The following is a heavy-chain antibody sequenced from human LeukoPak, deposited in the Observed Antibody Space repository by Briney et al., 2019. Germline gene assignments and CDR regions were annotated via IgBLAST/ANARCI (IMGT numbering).Heavy chain of an antibody. V-gene: IGHV3-64D*06. CDR1: GFSFRCYA. CDR3: VTGGYCTSTNCYTLLDY. Sequence: GGSLRLSCSASGFSFRCYAMHWVRQAPGKGLEYVSRISSDGGTTYYTDSVKGRFTISRDNSKNRLYLQMSGLRLEDTAVYYCVTGGYCTSTNCYTLLDYWGQGTLVTVSS. D-gene: IGHD2-2*02. J-gene: IGHJ4*02. CDR2: ISSDGGTT.